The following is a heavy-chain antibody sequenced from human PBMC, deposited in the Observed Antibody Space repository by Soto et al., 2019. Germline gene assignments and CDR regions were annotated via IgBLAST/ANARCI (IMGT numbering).Heavy chain of an antibody. Sequence: EVQLVESGGGLVQPGGSLRLSCAASGFTFSDHYMDWVRQAPGKGLEWVGRSRNKANSYTTESAASVRGRFTISRDDSKNSLYLQMNSLKTEDTAVYYCARDLGSWGQGTLVTVSS. J-gene: IGHJ5*02. CDR1: GFTFSDHY. CDR3: ARDLGS. CDR2: SRNKANSYTT. V-gene: IGHV3-72*01.